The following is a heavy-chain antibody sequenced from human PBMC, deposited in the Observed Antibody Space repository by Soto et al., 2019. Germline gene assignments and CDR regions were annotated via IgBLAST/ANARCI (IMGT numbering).Heavy chain of an antibody. D-gene: IGHD1-26*01. CDR2: ISSSSSTI. CDR1: GFTFSSYS. Sequence: GGSLRLSCAASGFTFSSYSMNWVRQAPGKGLEWVSYISSSSSTIYYADSVKGRFTISRDNAKNSLYLQMNSLRDEDTAVYYCAKARVRIVGANSFDYWGQGTPVTVS. J-gene: IGHJ4*02. CDR3: AKARVRIVGANSFDY. V-gene: IGHV3-48*02.